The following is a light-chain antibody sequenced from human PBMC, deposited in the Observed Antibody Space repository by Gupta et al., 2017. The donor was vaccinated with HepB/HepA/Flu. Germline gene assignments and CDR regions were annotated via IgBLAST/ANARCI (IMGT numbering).Light chain of an antibody. V-gene: IGKV1-39*01. CDR2: AAS. CDR1: QGISSY. Sequence: DIQMTQSPSYLSASVGDRVTITCRASQGISSYLHWYQQKPGKAPNLLIYAASSLQSGVPSRFSGSGSGTDLTLTISSLQPEDVATDYCQQSYYTPLTFGGGTKVDIK. J-gene: IGKJ4*01. CDR3: QQSYYTPLT.